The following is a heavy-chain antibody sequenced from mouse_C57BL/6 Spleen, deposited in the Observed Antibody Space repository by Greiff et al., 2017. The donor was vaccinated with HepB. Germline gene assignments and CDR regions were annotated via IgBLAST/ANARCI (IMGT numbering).Heavy chain of an antibody. V-gene: IGHV5-6*02. D-gene: IGHD2-3*01. CDR2: ISSGGSYT. J-gene: IGHJ2*01. Sequence: EVNLVESGGDLVKPGGSLKLSCAASGFTFSSYGMSWVRQTPDKRLEWVATISSGGSYTYYPDSVKGRFTISRDNAKNTLYLQMSSLKSEDTAMYYCARRVTRGYFDYWGQGTTLTVSS. CDR3: ARRVTRGYFDY. CDR1: GFTFSSYG.